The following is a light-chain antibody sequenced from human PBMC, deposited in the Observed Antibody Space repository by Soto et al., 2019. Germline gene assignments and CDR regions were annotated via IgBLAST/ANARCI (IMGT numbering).Light chain of an antibody. V-gene: IGLV1-40*01. CDR3: QSYDSSLSGYV. J-gene: IGLJ1*01. Sequence: QAVVTQPPSVSGAPGQRVTISCTGSSSNIGAGYDVHWYQQLPGTAPKVLIYGNSNRPSGVPDRFSGSKSGTSASLAITGLQAEDEAGYYCQSYDSSLSGYVFGTGTKLTVL. CDR2: GNS. CDR1: SSNIGAGYD.